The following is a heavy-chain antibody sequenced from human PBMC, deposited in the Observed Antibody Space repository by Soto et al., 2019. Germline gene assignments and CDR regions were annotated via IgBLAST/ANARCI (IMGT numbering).Heavy chain of an antibody. CDR3: ARESVCSGTSCPWDY. Sequence: QVQLVQSGAEVKKPGASVKVSCQASCYTFGIYGLTWVRQAPGQGPEWMGWISPSSGRTKYAQKFQGRVTMTTQTSTNTAHMELRSLTSDDTAVYYCARESVCSGTSCPWDYWGQGTLVTVSS. V-gene: IGHV1-18*01. J-gene: IGHJ4*02. CDR2: ISPSSGRT. D-gene: IGHD2-2*01. CDR1: CYTFGIYG.